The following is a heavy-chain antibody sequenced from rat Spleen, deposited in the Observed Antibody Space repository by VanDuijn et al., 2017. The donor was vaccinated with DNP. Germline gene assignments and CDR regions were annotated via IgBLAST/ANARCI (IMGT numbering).Heavy chain of an antibody. CDR2: ISYSGST. V-gene: IGHV3-1*01. CDR3: ARGLNYGGYNYYWYFDF. CDR1: GDSITSNS. J-gene: IGHJ1*01. D-gene: IGHD1-11*01. Sequence: EVQLQESGPGLVKPSQSLSLTCSVTGDSITSNSWAWIRKLPGNKMEWMGYISYSGSTGYNPTLKSRISITRDTSKNQFFLQLNSITTEDTATYYCARGLNYGGYNYYWYFDFWGPGTMVTVSS.